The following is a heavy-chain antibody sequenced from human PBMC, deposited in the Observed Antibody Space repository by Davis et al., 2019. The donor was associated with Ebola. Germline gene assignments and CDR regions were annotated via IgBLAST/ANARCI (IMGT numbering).Heavy chain of an antibody. Sequence: PSETLSLTCTVSGGSISSHYWSWIRQPPGKGLEWIGYIYYSGSTNYNPSLKSRVTISVDTSKNQFSLKLSSVTAADTAVYYCARGAGVYWGQGTLVTVSS. V-gene: IGHV4-59*11. J-gene: IGHJ4*02. CDR3: ARGAGVY. D-gene: IGHD3-16*01. CDR2: IYYSGST. CDR1: GGSISSHY.